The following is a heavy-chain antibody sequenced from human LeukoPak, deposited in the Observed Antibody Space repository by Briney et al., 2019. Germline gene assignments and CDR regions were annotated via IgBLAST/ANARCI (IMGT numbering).Heavy chain of an antibody. V-gene: IGHV3-30*18. CDR3: AKGHYDFWSGYPAGIDS. D-gene: IGHD3-3*01. CDR2: ILYDGSRK. CDR1: GFTFSTYG. J-gene: IGHJ4*02. Sequence: GMSLRLSCAASGFTFSTYGMHWVRQAPGKGLEWVAVILYDGSRKYYVDSVEGRFTTSRDNSKNTLYLQMNSLRAEDTAIYYCAKGHYDFWSGYPAGIDSWGQGTLVTVSS.